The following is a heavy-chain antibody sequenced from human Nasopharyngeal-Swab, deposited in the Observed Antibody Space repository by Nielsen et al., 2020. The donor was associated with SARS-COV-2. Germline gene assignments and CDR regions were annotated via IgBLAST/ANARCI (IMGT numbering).Heavy chain of an antibody. J-gene: IGHJ6*02. CDR2: INPTDGST. V-gene: IGHV1-46*01. CDR3: ARVLPFRITGTSGMDV. Sequence: WVRQAPGQGLEWMWIINPTDGSTSYAQKFEGRVTMTRVTSTSTVYMELNSLRSEDTAVYYCARVLPFRITGTSGMDVWGQGTTVTVSS. D-gene: IGHD1-7*01.